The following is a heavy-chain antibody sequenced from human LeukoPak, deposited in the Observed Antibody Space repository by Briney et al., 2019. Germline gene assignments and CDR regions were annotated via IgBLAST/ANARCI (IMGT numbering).Heavy chain of an antibody. Sequence: QSGGSLRLSCAASGFTFSSSAMSWVRQAPGKGLEWVSAISNNGGYTYYADSVQGRFTISRDNSKSTLCLRMNSLRAEDTAVYYCAKQLGYCSDGSCYFPYWGQGTLVTVSS. V-gene: IGHV3-23*01. D-gene: IGHD2-15*01. CDR3: AKQLGYCSDGSCYFPY. J-gene: IGHJ4*02. CDR1: GFTFSSSA. CDR2: ISNNGGYT.